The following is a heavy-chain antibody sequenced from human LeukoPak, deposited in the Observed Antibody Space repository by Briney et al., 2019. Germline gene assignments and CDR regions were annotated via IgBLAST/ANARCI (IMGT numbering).Heavy chain of an antibody. J-gene: IGHJ6*02. CDR2: IIPIFGTA. D-gene: IGHD3-10*02. V-gene: IGHV1-69*13. CDR3: ARDLELCSSGGMDV. CDR1: GGTFSSYA. Sequence: GASVKVSCKASGGTFSSYAISWVRQAPGRGLEWMGGIIPIFGTANYAQKFQGRVTITADESTSTAYMELSSLRSEDTAVYYCARDLELCSSGGMDVWGQGTTVTVSS.